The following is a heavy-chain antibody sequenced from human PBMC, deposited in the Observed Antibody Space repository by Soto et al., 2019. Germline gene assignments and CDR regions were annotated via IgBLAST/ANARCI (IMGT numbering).Heavy chain of an antibody. V-gene: IGHV3-15*01. CDR2: IKSKTDGGTT. J-gene: IGHJ6*02. Sequence: EVQLVESGGGLVKPGGSLRLSCAASGFTFSNAWMSWVRQAPGKGLEWVGRIKSKTDGGTTDYAAPVKGRFTISRDDSKNTLYLQMNSLKTEDTAVYYCTTLPGAIVGATRGWYYYGMDVWGQGTTVTVSS. CDR1: GFTFSNAW. D-gene: IGHD1-26*01. CDR3: TTLPGAIVGATRGWYYYGMDV.